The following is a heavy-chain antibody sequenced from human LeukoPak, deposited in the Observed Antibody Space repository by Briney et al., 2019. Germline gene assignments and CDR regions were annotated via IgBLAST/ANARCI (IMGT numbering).Heavy chain of an antibody. CDR3: ARLDLGSSCFDP. Sequence: SETLSLTCAVYGGSFSGYYWSWIRQLPGKGLEWIGEINHSGSTNYNPSLKSRVTISVDTSKNQFSLKLSSVTAADTAVYYCARLDLGSSCFDPWGQGTLVTVSS. CDR2: INHSGST. D-gene: IGHD3-10*01. CDR1: GGSFSGYY. J-gene: IGHJ5*02. V-gene: IGHV4-34*01.